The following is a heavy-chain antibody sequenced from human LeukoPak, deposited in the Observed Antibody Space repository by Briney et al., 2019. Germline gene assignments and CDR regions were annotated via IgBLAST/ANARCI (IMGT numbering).Heavy chain of an antibody. CDR1: GFTFSSYA. J-gene: IGHJ4*02. CDR2: ISGSGGST. V-gene: IGHV3-23*01. Sequence: QSGGSLRLSCAASGFTFSSYALNWVRQAPGKGLEWVSAISGSGGSTYYADSVKGRFTISRDNSKNTLYLQMNSLRAEDTAVYYCAKDPTYYYDSSGYRYFDYWGQGTLVTVSS. CDR3: AKDPTYYYDSSGYRYFDY. D-gene: IGHD3-22*01.